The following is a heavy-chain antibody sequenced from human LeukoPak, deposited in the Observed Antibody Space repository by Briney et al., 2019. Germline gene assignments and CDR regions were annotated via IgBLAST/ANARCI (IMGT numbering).Heavy chain of an antibody. CDR2: IIPIFGTA. J-gene: IGHJ4*02. D-gene: IGHD2-2*01. CDR1: GGTFSSYA. Sequence: SVNVSCKASGGTFSSYAISWVRQAPGQGLEWLAGIIPIFGTANYAQMFQGRVTITADESTSTAYVELSSLRSEDTAVYYCASRYCSSTSCSAGYFDYWGQGTLVTVSS. CDR3: ASRYCSSTSCSAGYFDY. V-gene: IGHV1-69*01.